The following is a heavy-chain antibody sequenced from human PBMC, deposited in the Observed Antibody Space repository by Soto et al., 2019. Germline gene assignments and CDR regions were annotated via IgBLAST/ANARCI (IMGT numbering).Heavy chain of an antibody. V-gene: IGHV4-30-4*01. CDR1: GGSISSGDYY. D-gene: IGHD2-15*01. CDR3: ARAPTVVAATPPWFDP. CDR2: IYYSGST. J-gene: IGHJ5*02. Sequence: SETLSLTCTVSGGSISSGDYYWSWIRQPPGKGLEWIGYIYYSGSTYYNPSLKSRVTISVDTSKNQFSLKLSSVAAADTAVYYCARAPTVVAATPPWFDPWGQGTLVTVSS.